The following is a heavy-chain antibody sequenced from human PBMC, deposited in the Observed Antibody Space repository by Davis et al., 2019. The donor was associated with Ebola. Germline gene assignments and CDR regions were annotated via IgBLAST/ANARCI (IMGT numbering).Heavy chain of an antibody. Sequence: SCKGSGYSFTSYWIGWVRQAPGKGLEWVANIKQDGSEKYYVDSVKGRFTISRDNAKNSLYLQMSSLRAEDTAVYYCARDLWLYLWGQGTLVTVSS. CDR1: GYSFTSYW. CDR2: IKQDGSEK. V-gene: IGHV3-7*01. CDR3: ARDLWLYL. J-gene: IGHJ5*02.